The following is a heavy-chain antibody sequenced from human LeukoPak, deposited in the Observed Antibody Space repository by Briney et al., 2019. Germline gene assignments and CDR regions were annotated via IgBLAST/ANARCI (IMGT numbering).Heavy chain of an antibody. Sequence: GGSLRLSCAASGFTFSRYGMNWVRQAPGKGLEWVSSITSSSTYIYYADSVKGRFTISRDNAKNSLYVQMNSLRAEDTAVYYCAKAGSIRFDYWGQGTLVTVSS. CDR1: GFTFSRYG. V-gene: IGHV3-21*04. CDR2: ITSSSTYI. CDR3: AKAGSIRFDY. D-gene: IGHD1-26*01. J-gene: IGHJ4*02.